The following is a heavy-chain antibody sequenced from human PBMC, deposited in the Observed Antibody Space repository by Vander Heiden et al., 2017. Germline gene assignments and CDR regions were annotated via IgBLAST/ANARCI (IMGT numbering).Heavy chain of an antibody. D-gene: IGHD1-7*01. Sequence: QLQLQESGPGLVKPSETLSLTCTVSGGSISSSSYYWGWIRQPPGKGLEWIGSIYYRGSTYYHPSLKSRVTISVDTSKNQFSLKLSSVTAADTAVYYCARHTGTKDYHWFDYWGQGTLVTVSS. V-gene: IGHV4-39*01. J-gene: IGHJ4*02. CDR3: ARHTGTKDYHWFDY. CDR1: GGSISSSSYY. CDR2: IYYRGST.